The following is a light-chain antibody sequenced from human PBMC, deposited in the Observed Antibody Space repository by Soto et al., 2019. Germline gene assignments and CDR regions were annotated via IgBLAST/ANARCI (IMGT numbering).Light chain of an antibody. CDR1: SSNIGANYD. Sequence: QSALTQPPSVSGAPGQRVTISCTGSSSNIGANYDVLWYQQLPGTAPKLLFYGNTNRPSGVPDRFSGSKSGTSASLAITGLQPEDEADYYCQSYDSSLSGVVFGGGTKLTVL. V-gene: IGLV1-40*01. CDR2: GNT. CDR3: QSYDSSLSGVV. J-gene: IGLJ2*01.